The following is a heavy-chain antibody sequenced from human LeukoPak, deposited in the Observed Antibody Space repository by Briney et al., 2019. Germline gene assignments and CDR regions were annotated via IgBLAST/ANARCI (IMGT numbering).Heavy chain of an antibody. J-gene: IGHJ4*02. V-gene: IGHV1-8*01. CDR1: GYTFTSYD. CDR3: ARAVTLRGIDY. D-gene: IGHD1-26*01. CDR2: MNPNSGNT. Sequence: ASVKGSCKAFGYTFTSYDINWLRQGTGQRVEWMGWMNPNSGNTGYAQKFQGRVTMTRNTSISTAYMELSSLRSEDTAVYYCARAVTLRGIDYWGQGTLVTVSS.